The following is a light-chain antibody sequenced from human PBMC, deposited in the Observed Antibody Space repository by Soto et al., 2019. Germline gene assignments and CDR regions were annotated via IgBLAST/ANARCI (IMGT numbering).Light chain of an antibody. J-gene: IGKJ1*01. CDR2: GAS. Sequence: DIKMTQSPSAVSATVRDRVTITCRASQNITKYLNWYQQRPGTAPKVLIFGASGLQSGYTSRFSGSGSGTEFTLTISSLQSEDFAVYYCQQYNNWRTSGQGTNVDI. V-gene: IGKV1-39*01. CDR3: QQYNNWRT. CDR1: QNITKY.